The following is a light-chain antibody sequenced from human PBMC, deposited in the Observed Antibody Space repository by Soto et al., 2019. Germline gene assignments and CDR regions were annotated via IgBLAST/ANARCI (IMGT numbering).Light chain of an antibody. J-gene: IGKJ1*01. V-gene: IGKV4-1*01. CDR2: WAS. CDR3: QQYYNNPRT. CDR1: QSVLYRSNNKNY. Sequence: DIVMTQSPDSLAVSLGERATINCKSSQSVLYRSNNKNYLAWYQHKPGQPPRLLFSWASTRESGVPERFSGSGSGTDFTLTTSSLQAEDVAVYYCQQYYNNPRTFGQGTKVEIK.